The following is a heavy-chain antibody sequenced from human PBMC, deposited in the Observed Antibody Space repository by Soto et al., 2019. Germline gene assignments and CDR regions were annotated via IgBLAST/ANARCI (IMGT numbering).Heavy chain of an antibody. CDR3: ARDARLHLGELSLPEYYYYYYYMDV. J-gene: IGHJ6*03. CDR1: GYTYTSYG. CDR2: ISAYNGNT. Sequence: GASVKVSCKASGYTYTSYGISWLRQPHEQGLEWMGWISAYNGNTNYAQKLQGRVTMTTDTSKSTAYMELRSLRSDETAVYYCARDARLHLGELSLPEYYYYYYYMDVWGKGTTVTVSS. D-gene: IGHD3-16*02. V-gene: IGHV1-18*01.